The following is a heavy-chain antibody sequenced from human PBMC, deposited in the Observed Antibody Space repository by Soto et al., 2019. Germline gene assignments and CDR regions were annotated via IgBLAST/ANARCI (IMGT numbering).Heavy chain of an antibody. CDR1: GGTFSRYT. J-gene: IGHJ5*02. CDR3: ARGSTIVRGAPSWFDP. D-gene: IGHD3-10*01. Sequence: QVQLVQSGAEVKKPGSSVKVSCKASGGTFSRYTINWVRQAPGQGLEWMGRIIPIAAIANYTQKFQGRVTITEEKSPTTAYKERSSLRSDDTAVYYCARGSTIVRGAPSWFDPWGQGTLVTVSS. V-gene: IGHV1-69*02. CDR2: IIPIAAIA.